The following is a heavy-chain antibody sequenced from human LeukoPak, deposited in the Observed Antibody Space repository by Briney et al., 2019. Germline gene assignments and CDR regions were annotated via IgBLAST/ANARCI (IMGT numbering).Heavy chain of an antibody. Sequence: PGGSLRLSCAASGFTFSDYYMNWIRQAPGKGLEWVANIKQDGSETYYVDSVKGRFTISRDNAKNSLYLQMNSLRDEDTAVYYCARGGSGYSYGKIDSWGQGILVTVSS. V-gene: IGHV3-7*01. D-gene: IGHD5-18*01. CDR3: ARGGSGYSYGKIDS. CDR2: IKQDGSET. J-gene: IGHJ4*02. CDR1: GFTFSDYY.